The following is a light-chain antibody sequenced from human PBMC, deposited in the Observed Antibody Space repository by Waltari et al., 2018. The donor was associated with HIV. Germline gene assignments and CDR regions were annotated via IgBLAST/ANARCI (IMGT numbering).Light chain of an antibody. Sequence: DIVMTQSPDSLPVSLGERATINCTSSRTILYSSDNRNHLAWYQQKPRQPPKLLISWASTRESGVPDRFSGSGSGTDFTLTITRLQAEDVALYHCQQYFRIPPTFGGGTKVEIK. CDR1: RTILYSSDNRNH. V-gene: IGKV4-1*01. CDR3: QQYFRIPPT. J-gene: IGKJ4*01. CDR2: WAS.